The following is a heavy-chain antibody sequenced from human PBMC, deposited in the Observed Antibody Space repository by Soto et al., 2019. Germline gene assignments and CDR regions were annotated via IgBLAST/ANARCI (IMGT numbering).Heavy chain of an antibody. V-gene: IGHV4-4*07. CDR2: IYTSGST. CDR3: AREGASGFGMDV. J-gene: IGHJ6*02. CDR1: GDSIRSYY. Sequence: SETLSLTCTVSGDSIRSYYWSWIRQPAGKALEWIGRIYTSGSTNCNPSLKSRLTILVDTSKNQFSLNLSSVTAADTAVYYCAREGASGFGMDVWGQGTTVTVSS. D-gene: IGHD1-26*01.